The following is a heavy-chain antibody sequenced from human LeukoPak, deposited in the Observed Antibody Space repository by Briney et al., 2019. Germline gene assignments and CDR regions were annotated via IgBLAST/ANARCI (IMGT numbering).Heavy chain of an antibody. Sequence: GGSLRLSCAASGFTFSSYAMSWVRQAPGKGLEWVSANSGSGGSTYYADSVKGRFTISRDNSKNTLYLQMNSLRAEDTAVYYCAKDQVVVVPAASFDYWGQGTLVTVSS. CDR3: AKDQVVVVPAASFDY. J-gene: IGHJ4*02. CDR1: GFTFSSYA. V-gene: IGHV3-23*01. D-gene: IGHD2-2*01. CDR2: NSGSGGST.